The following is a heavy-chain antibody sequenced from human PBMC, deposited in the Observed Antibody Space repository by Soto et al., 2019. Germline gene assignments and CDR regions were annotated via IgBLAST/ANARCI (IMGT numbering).Heavy chain of an antibody. V-gene: IGHV4-4*02. CDR2: IYHSGRT. Sequence: PSETLSLTCAVSGDSISSDKWWCWVRQPPGKGLEWIGEIYHSGRTNCNPSLKSRVTISVEKSKNQFSLELSSMTAADTAVYYCARGLAYCGGDCGDAFDIWGQGTMVTVSS. D-gene: IGHD2-21*02. CDR3: ARGLAYCGGDCGDAFDI. J-gene: IGHJ3*02. CDR1: GDSISSDKW.